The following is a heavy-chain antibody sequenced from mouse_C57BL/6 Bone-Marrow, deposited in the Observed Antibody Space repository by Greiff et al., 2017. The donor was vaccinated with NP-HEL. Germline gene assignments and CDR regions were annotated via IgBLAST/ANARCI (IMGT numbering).Heavy chain of an antibody. V-gene: IGHV10-1*01. CDR1: GFSFNTYA. CDR2: IRSKSNNYAT. CDR3: VRQRRGAIYYGYDGYYFDY. D-gene: IGHD2-2*01. J-gene: IGHJ2*01. Sequence: EVMLVESGGGLVQPKGSLKLSCAASGFSFNTYAMNWVRQAPGKGLEWVARIRSKSNNYATYYADSVKDRFTISRDDSESMLYLQMNNLKTEDTAMYYCVRQRRGAIYYGYDGYYFDYWGQGTTLTVSS.